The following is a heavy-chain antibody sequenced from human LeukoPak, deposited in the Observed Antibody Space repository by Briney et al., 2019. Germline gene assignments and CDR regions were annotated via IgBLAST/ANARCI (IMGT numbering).Heavy chain of an antibody. V-gene: IGHV3-15*01. CDR2: IKSKTDGGTT. Sequence: GGSLRLSCAASGFTFSNAWMSWVRQAPGKGPEWVGRIKSKTDGGTTDYAAPVKGRFTISRDDSKNTLYLQMNSLKTEDTAVYYCTTLVGATRGFDYWGQGTLVTVSS. J-gene: IGHJ4*02. CDR3: TTLVGATRGFDY. CDR1: GFTFSNAW. D-gene: IGHD1-26*01.